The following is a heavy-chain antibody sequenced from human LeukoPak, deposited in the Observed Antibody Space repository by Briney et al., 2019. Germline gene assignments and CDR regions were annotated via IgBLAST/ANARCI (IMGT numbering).Heavy chain of an antibody. CDR1: GGSISSSSYY. J-gene: IGHJ6*03. V-gene: IGHV4-39*07. Sequence: SETLSLTCTVSGGSISSSSYYWGWIRQPPGKGLEWIGSIYYSGSTYYNPSLKSRVTISVDTSKNQFSLKLSSVTAADTAVYYCARRRPGIVVVTPINYYYYYMDVWGKGTTVTVSS. CDR2: IYYSGST. CDR3: ARRRPGIVVVTPINYYYYYMDV. D-gene: IGHD3-22*01.